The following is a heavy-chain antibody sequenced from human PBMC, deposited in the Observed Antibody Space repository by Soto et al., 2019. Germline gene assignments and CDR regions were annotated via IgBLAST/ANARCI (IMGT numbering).Heavy chain of an antibody. J-gene: IGHJ4*03. CDR1: GFTFSYFA. V-gene: IGHV3-23*01. D-gene: IGHD6-19*01. CDR3: AKDATRTNGWYHFDQ. CDR2: LNDRGDTT. Sequence: PGGSLRLSCAASGFTFSYFAMGWVRQAPGKELEWVSVLNDRGDTTYYTDSVKGRFTISRDNSKNTLYLQMNSLRAEDTDVYYCAKDATRTNGWYHFDQCGHGALFTVSS.